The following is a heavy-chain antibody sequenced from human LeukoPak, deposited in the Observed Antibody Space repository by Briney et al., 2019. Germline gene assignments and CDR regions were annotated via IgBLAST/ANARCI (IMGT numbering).Heavy chain of an antibody. CDR3: TREAFYSSGWYSLFGY. J-gene: IGHJ4*02. Sequence: GGSLRLSCAASGFTISSYGMSWVRQAPGKGLEWVSAISGSSGRTSYADSVKGRFTISRDNSKNTLYLQMNSLRAEDTAVYYCTREAFYSSGWYSLFGYWGQGALVTVSS. CDR1: GFTISSYG. CDR2: ISGSSGRT. D-gene: IGHD6-19*01. V-gene: IGHV3-23*01.